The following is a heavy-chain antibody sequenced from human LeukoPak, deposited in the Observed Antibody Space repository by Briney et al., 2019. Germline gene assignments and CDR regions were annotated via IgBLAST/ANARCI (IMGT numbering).Heavy chain of an antibody. Sequence: PGGSLRLSCAPSGLSFSSYTIHWVRQAPGKGLEWVSAISGSGGSTYYADSVKGRFTISRDNSKNTLYLQMNSLRAEDTAVYYCASTGYCSGGSCYWRDWFDPWGQGTLVTVSS. CDR3: ASTGYCSGGSCYWRDWFDP. D-gene: IGHD2-15*01. CDR1: GLSFSSYT. J-gene: IGHJ5*02. CDR2: ISGSGGST. V-gene: IGHV3-23*01.